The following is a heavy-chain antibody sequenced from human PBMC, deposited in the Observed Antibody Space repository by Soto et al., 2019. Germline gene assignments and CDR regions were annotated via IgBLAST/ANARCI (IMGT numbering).Heavy chain of an antibody. CDR3: ARDVAKRGGSAGFDY. Sequence: ASVKVSCKASGYTFTVYYMHWVRQAPGQGLEWMGWINPKSGGTMYPQKLQGRVTMTGDTSISTADMALTRLRSDDTAVYYCARDVAKRGGSAGFDYCGQGTLVAVSS. J-gene: IGHJ4*02. CDR1: GYTFTVYY. V-gene: IGHV1-2*02. D-gene: IGHD1-26*01. CDR2: INPKSGGT.